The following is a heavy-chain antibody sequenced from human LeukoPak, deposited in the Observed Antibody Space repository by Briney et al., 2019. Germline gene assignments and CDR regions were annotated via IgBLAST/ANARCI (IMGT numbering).Heavy chain of an antibody. J-gene: IGHJ4*02. CDR2: INPSGGST. Sequence: ASVKVSCKASGYTFTGYYMHWVRQAPGQGLEWMAIINPSGGSTSYAQKFQGRVTMTRDMSTSTVYMELSSLRSEDTAMYYCARVARWLQSSYYFDYWGQGTLVTVSS. CDR3: ARVARWLQSSYYFDY. D-gene: IGHD5-24*01. V-gene: IGHV1-46*01. CDR1: GYTFTGYY.